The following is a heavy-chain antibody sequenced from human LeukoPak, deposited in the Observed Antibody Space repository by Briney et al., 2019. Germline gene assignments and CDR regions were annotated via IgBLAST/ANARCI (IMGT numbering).Heavy chain of an antibody. Sequence: SETLSLTCTVSGGPISSYYWSWIRQPPGKGLEWIGYIYYSGSTNYNPSLKSRVTISVDTSKNQFSLKLSSVTAADTAVYYCARTWLQFPPYYYYYYMDVWGKGTTVTVSS. J-gene: IGHJ6*03. V-gene: IGHV4-59*01. CDR1: GGPISSYY. D-gene: IGHD5-24*01. CDR3: ARTWLQFPPYYYYYYMDV. CDR2: IYYSGST.